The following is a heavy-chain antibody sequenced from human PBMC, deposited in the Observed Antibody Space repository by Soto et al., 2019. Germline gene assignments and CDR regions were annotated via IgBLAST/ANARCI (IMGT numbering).Heavy chain of an antibody. J-gene: IGHJ6*02. CDR1: GGTFSTYG. V-gene: IGHV1-69*06. Sequence: SVKVSCKASGGTFSTYGINWVRLAPGQGLEWMGWIIPKFGTTKNAQKFQGRVTITADKSTSTAYMELSSLRSEDTAVYYCARAPAGDYYYYGMDVWGQGTTVTVSS. CDR3: ARAPAGDYYYYGMDV. CDR2: IIPKFGTT. D-gene: IGHD4-17*01.